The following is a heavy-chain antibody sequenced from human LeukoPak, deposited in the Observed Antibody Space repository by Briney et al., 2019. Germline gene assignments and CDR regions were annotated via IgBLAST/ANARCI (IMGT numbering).Heavy chain of an antibody. V-gene: IGHV4-39*01. Sequence: SETLSLTCSVSGGSIRNSHYYLVWIRQPPGKGLEWIEGIYYDGKTYYNPSLKSRVTISVDTSKNQFSLKLSSVTAADTPIYYCARRSHCTGGSCPPVWGQGATVTVSS. J-gene: IGHJ6*02. CDR2: IYYDGKT. D-gene: IGHD2-15*01. CDR3: ARRSHCTGGSCPPV. CDR1: GGSIRNSHYY.